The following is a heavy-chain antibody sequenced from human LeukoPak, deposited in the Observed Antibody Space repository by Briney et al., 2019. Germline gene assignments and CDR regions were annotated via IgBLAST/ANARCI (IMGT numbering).Heavy chain of an antibody. CDR2: ISDSGTTI. Sequence: PGGSLRLSCAASGFTFTSYEMNWVRQAPGKGPEWVSYISDSGTTIYYADSVKGRFTISRDNAKGSLYLQMNSLRAEDTAVYYCARGRASSGWYYWGQGTLVTVSS. V-gene: IGHV3-48*03. CDR1: GFTFTSYE. D-gene: IGHD6-19*01. J-gene: IGHJ4*02. CDR3: ARGRASSGWYY.